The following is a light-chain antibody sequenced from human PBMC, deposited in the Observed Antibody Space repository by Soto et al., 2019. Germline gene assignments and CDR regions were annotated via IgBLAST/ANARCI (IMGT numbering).Light chain of an antibody. V-gene: IGKV3-15*01. J-gene: IGKJ3*01. CDR2: GAS. CDR1: ESVSGN. CDR3: QHYNIWPFT. Sequence: VMTQSPAALSVSPGERATLSCRASESVSGNLAWFQQKPGQAPRLIIYGASTRATDTPARFSGSGSGTEYTLSISSLQSEDFAVYYCQHYNIWPFTFGPGTKVDIK.